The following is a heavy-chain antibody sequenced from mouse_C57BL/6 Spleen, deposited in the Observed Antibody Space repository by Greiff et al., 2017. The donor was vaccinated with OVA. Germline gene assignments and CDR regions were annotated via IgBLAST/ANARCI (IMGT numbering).Heavy chain of an antibody. Sequence: EVQVVESGPELVKPGASVKISCKASGCSFTGYYMNWVKQSPEKSLEWIGEINPSTGGTTYNQKFKAKATLTVDKSSSTAYMQLKSLTSEDSAVYYCARRDYAWYFDVWGTGTTVTVSS. CDR3: ARRDYAWYFDV. CDR1: GCSFTGYY. D-gene: IGHD2-4*01. J-gene: IGHJ1*03. V-gene: IGHV1-42*01. CDR2: INPSTGGT.